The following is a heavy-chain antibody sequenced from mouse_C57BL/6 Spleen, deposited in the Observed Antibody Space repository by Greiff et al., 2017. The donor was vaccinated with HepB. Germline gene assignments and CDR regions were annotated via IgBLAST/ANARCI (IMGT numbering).Heavy chain of an antibody. Sequence: EVQGVESGGGLVKPGGSLKLSCAASGFTFSSYAMSWVRQTPEKRLEWVATISDGGSYTYYPDNVKGRFTISRDNAKNNLYLQMSHLKSEDTAMYYCARRRGYGSSHWYFDVWGTGTTVTVSS. J-gene: IGHJ1*03. CDR3: ARRRGYGSSHWYFDV. CDR2: ISDGGSYT. D-gene: IGHD1-1*01. CDR1: GFTFSSYA. V-gene: IGHV5-4*01.